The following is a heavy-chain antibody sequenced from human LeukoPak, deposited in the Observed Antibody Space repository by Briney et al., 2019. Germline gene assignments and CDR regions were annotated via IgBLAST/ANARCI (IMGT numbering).Heavy chain of an antibody. V-gene: IGHV3-23*01. Sequence: GGSLRLSCAASGFTFSSYSMSWVRQAPGKGLEWVSAISGSGGSTYYADSVKGRFTISRDNSKNTLYLQMNSLRAEDTAVYYCAKEGYSSSWVDYYYYYYGMDVWGQGTTVTVSS. CDR2: ISGSGGST. J-gene: IGHJ6*02. CDR3: AKEGYSSSWVDYYYYYYGMDV. CDR1: GFTFSSYS. D-gene: IGHD6-13*01.